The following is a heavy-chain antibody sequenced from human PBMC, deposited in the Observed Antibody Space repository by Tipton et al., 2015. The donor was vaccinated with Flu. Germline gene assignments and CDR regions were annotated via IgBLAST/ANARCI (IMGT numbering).Heavy chain of an antibody. CDR1: GGSFSAYY. Sequence: TLSLTCAVYGGSFSAYYWSWIRQPPGKGLEWVGEINHSGTTNYNPSLTSRVTISVDTSKNQFSLKLNSVTAADTAVYYCARVFISSGYTNTFDIWGQGTMVTVSS. V-gene: IGHV4-34*01. CDR3: ARVFISSGYTNTFDI. D-gene: IGHD6-19*01. J-gene: IGHJ3*02. CDR2: INHSGTT.